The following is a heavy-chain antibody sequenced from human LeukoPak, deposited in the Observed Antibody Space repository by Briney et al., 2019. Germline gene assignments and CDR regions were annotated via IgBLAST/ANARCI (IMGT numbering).Heavy chain of an antibody. CDR2: ICCGGSNK. V-gene: IGHV3-33*06. J-gene: IGHJ4*02. CDR3: AKCEYFDKYYFDY. D-gene: IGHD3-22*01. CDR1: GFTFSSYG. Sequence: PGGSLRLSCAASGFTFSSYGMHWVRQAPGKGLEWVAVICCGGSNKYYADSVKGRFTISRDNSKNTLYLQMNSLRAEDTAVYYCAKCEYFDKYYFDYWGQGTLVTVSS.